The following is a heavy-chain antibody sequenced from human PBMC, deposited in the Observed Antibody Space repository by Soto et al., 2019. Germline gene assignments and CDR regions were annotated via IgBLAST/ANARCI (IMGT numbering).Heavy chain of an antibody. Sequence: EVDLLESGGGLVQPGGSLRLSCAASGFTFTSQTMSWVRQAPGKGLEWVSSISGSGGTTYYADSVKGRFTISKANSKNTLYLQMNRLRAENTATSYWARVVRSWCQGNLVTVS. CDR2: ISGSGGTT. V-gene: IGHV3-23*01. J-gene: IGHJ1*01. D-gene: IGHD2-15*01. CDR3: ARVVRS. CDR1: GFTFTSQT.